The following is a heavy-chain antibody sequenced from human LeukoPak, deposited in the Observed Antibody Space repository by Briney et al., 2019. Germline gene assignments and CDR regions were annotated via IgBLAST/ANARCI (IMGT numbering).Heavy chain of an antibody. V-gene: IGHV4-34*01. J-gene: IGHJ1*01. D-gene: IGHD6-13*01. CDR2: INHSGST. CDR3: ARNLYSSSWYGCFQH. Sequence: SETLSLTCAVYGGSFSGYYWSWIRQPPGKGLEWIGEINHSGSTNYNPSLKSRVTISVDTSKNQFSLKLSSVTAADTAVYYCARNLYSSSWYGCFQHWGQGTLVTVSS. CDR1: GGSFSGYY.